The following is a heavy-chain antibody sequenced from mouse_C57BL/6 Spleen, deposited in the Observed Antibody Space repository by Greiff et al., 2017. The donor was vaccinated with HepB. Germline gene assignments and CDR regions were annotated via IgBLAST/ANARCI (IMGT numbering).Heavy chain of an antibody. J-gene: IGHJ1*01. CDR1: GYAFSSSW. CDR3: ARAPYYYGSSYEYFDV. D-gene: IGHD1-1*01. Sequence: QVQLQQSGPELVKPGASVKISCKASGYAFSSSWMNWVKQRPGKGLEWIGRIYPGDGDTNYNGKFKGKATLTADKSSSTAYMQLSSLTSEDSAVYFCARAPYYYGSSYEYFDVWGAGTTVTVSS. V-gene: IGHV1-82*01. CDR2: IYPGDGDT.